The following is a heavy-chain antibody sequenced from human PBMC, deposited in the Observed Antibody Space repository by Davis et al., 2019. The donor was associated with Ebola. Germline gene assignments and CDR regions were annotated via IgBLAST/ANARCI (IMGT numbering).Heavy chain of an antibody. D-gene: IGHD6-13*01. Sequence: PGGSLRLSCAASGLTVSSNYMSWVRQTPGKGLEWVSVIYSGGYTYYADSVKGRFTISRDNSKNTLYLQMNSLRAEDTAVYYCARDFSESSWPPVYYFDYWGQGTLVTVSS. CDR3: ARDFSESSWPPVYYFDY. CDR2: IYSGGYT. V-gene: IGHV3-53*01. J-gene: IGHJ4*02. CDR1: GLTVSSNY.